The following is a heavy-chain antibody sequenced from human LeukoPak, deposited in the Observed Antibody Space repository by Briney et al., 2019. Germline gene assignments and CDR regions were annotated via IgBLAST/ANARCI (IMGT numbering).Heavy chain of an antibody. CDR2: INRNGGST. Sequence: GGSLRLSCAASGFTFSSYGMHWVRRAPGKGLEWVSGINRNGGSTDYADSVKGRFTISRDNAKNSHFLQMNSLRVEDTALYYCARGFRNGPFDCWGQGTLVTVSS. CDR1: GFTFSSYG. D-gene: IGHD2-8*01. CDR3: ARGFRNGPFDC. J-gene: IGHJ4*02. V-gene: IGHV3-20*04.